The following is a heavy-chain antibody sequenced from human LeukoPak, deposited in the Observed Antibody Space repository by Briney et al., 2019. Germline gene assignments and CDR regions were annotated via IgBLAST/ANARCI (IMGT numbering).Heavy chain of an antibody. V-gene: IGHV4-59*01. CDR2: IYYSGST. J-gene: IGHJ5*02. Sequence: PSETPSLTCTVSGGSISSYYWSWIRQPPGKGLEWIGYIYYSGSTNYNPSLKSRVTISVDTSKNQFSLKLSSVTAADTAVYYCARDRLEYSSGWRWFDPWGQGTLVTVSS. D-gene: IGHD6-19*01. CDR1: GGSISSYY. CDR3: ARDRLEYSSGWRWFDP.